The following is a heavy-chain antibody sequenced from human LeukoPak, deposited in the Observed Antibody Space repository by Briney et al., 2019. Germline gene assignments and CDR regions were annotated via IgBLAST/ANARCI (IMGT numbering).Heavy chain of an antibody. D-gene: IGHD1-26*01. V-gene: IGHV3-23*01. J-gene: IGHJ4*02. CDR2: ISGSGGST. Sequence: PGGSLRLSCAASGFTFSSYAMSWVRQAPGKGLEWVSAISGSGGSTYYPDSVKGRFTISRDNSMNPLYLQMNSLRAEDTAVYYCAKGPSGSYYPGYFDYWGQGTLVTVSS. CDR3: AKGPSGSYYPGYFDY. CDR1: GFTFSSYA.